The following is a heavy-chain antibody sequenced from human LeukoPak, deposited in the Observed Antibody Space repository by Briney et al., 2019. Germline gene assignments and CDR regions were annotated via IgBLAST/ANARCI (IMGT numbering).Heavy chain of an antibody. CDR1: GYTFTSYG. D-gene: IGHD6-13*01. V-gene: IGHV1-18*01. CDR2: ISPYNGNT. J-gene: IGHJ4*02. Sequence: GASVKVSCKASGYTFTSYGITWVRQAPGQGLEWMGWISPYNGNTNYAQKFQGRVTITTDTSTTTAYMELRNLRSDDTAVYYCARGGISTWHYWGQGTLVTVSS. CDR3: ARGGISTWHY.